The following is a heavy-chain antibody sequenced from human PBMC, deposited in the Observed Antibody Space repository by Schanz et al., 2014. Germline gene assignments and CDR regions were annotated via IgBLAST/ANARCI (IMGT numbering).Heavy chain of an antibody. D-gene: IGHD3-10*01. CDR3: VKVPSRDGSFDL. Sequence: QVQLVQSGGEMKKPGASVKVSCKASGYTFTYYGLSWVRQAPGQGLEWLGWIRPVNGHTTYSQKVRDRVIFSTDTSASTAYMELRSLRSDDTALYYCVKVPSRDGSFDLWGRGTLVTVAS. CDR1: GYTFTYYG. J-gene: IGHJ2*01. V-gene: IGHV1-18*01. CDR2: IRPVNGHT.